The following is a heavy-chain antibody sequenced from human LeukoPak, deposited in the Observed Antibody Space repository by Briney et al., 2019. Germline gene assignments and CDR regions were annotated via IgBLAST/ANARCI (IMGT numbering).Heavy chain of an antibody. V-gene: IGHV3-23*01. Sequence: GGSLRLSWAASGFTFSSYAMSWARQAPGKGLEWVSAISGSGGSTYYADSVKGRFTISRDNSKNTLYLQMNSLRAEDTAVYYCAKVGSPVTDYWGQGTLVTVSS. D-gene: IGHD3-10*01. CDR3: AKVGSPVTDY. J-gene: IGHJ4*02. CDR1: GFTFSSYA. CDR2: ISGSGGST.